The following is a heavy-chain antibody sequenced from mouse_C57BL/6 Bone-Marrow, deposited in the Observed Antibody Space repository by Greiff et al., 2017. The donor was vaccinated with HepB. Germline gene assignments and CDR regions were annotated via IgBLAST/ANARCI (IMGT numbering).Heavy chain of an antibody. CDR3: ARWVLLRYRYFDV. CDR1: GYTFTDYY. J-gene: IGHJ1*03. CDR2: INPYNGGT. Sequence: EVQLQQSGPVLVKPGASVKMSCKASGYTFTDYYMNWVKQSHGKSLEWIGVINPYNGGTSYNQKFKGKATLTVDKSSSTAYMELNSLTSEDSAVYYCARWVLLRYRYFDVWGTGTTVNVSS. V-gene: IGHV1-19*01. D-gene: IGHD1-1*01.